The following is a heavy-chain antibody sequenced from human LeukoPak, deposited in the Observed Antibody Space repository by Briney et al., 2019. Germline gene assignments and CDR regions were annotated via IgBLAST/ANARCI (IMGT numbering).Heavy chain of an antibody. V-gene: IGHV4-59*01. CDR1: GGSISSYY. Sequence: SETLSLTCSVSGGSISSYYWSWIRQPPGKGLDWIAYIYYSGSTNYNPSLKSRVTISVDTSKNQFSLKLTSVTAADTAVYYCAGSGRFTIFGLIDAFDIWGQGTMVTVSS. CDR3: AGSGRFTIFGLIDAFDI. CDR2: IYYSGST. J-gene: IGHJ3*02. D-gene: IGHD3-3*01.